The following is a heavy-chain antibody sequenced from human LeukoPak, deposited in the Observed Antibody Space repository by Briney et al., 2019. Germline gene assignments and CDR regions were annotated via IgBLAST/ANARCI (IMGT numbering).Heavy chain of an antibody. CDR2: ISGSGGST. Sequence: PGGSLRLSCAAPGFTFSSYAMGWVRQAPGKGLEWVSVISGSGGSTYYTDSVEGRFTISRDNSKNTLYLQMNSLRAEDTAVYYCAKDNHPHAFDTWGQGTMVTVSS. CDR1: GFTFSSYA. J-gene: IGHJ3*02. CDR3: AKDNHPHAFDT. V-gene: IGHV3-23*01. D-gene: IGHD1-14*01.